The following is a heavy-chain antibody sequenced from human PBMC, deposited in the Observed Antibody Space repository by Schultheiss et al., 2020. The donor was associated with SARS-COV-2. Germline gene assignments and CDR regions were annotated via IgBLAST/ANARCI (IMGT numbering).Heavy chain of an antibody. D-gene: IGHD3-22*01. CDR1: GGSISSYY. J-gene: IGHJ5*02. CDR3: ARHYYDSSGYSTNWFDP. CDR2: IYYSGST. Sequence: SETLSLTCTVSGGSISSYYWSWIRQPAGKGLEWIGYIYYSGSTNYNPSLKSRVTISVDTSKNQFSLKLSSVTAADTAVYYCARHYYDSSGYSTNWFDPWGQGTLVTVSS. V-gene: IGHV4-59*08.